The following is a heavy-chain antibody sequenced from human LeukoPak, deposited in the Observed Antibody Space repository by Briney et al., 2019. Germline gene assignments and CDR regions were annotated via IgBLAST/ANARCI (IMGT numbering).Heavy chain of an antibody. D-gene: IGHD3-22*01. CDR1: GYTFTSYG. CDR3: ARAGYYDSSGFFDY. V-gene: IGHV1-18*01. CDR2: ISAYNGNT. Sequence: ASVKVSCKASGYTFTSYGIGWVRQAPGQGLEWMGWISAYNGNTKYAQRLQGRVTMTTDTSTSTAYMELRSLRSDDTAVYYCARAGYYDSSGFFDYWGQGTLVTVSS. J-gene: IGHJ4*02.